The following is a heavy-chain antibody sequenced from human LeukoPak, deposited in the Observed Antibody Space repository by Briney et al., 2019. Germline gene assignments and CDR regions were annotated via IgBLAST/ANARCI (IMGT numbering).Heavy chain of an antibody. CDR3: ARGRSLKLIDFDY. J-gene: IGHJ4*02. Sequence: TSETLSLTCTVSGYSISSGYYWGWIRQPPGKGLEWIGEINHSGSTNYNPSLKSRVTISVDTSKNQFSLKLSSVTAADTAVYYCARGRSLKLIDFDYWGQGTLVTVSS. D-gene: IGHD2-15*01. CDR1: GYSISSGYY. V-gene: IGHV4-38-2*02. CDR2: INHSGST.